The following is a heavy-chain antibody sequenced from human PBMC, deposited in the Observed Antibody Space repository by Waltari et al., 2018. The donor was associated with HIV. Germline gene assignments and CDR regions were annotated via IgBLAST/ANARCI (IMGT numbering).Heavy chain of an antibody. D-gene: IGHD3-3*01. CDR3: ASRLRFPPFTLNWFDP. Sequence: QLQLQESGPGLVKPSETLSLTCILPGCSFFRSSYYLGWIRQPPGKGLEWIGSIYYSGGTYYDPSLKSRVTISVDTSKNQFSLKLSSVTAADTAVYYCASRLRFPPFTLNWFDPWGQGTLVTVSS. V-gene: IGHV4-39*01. J-gene: IGHJ5*02. CDR2: IYYSGGT. CDR1: GCSFFRSSYY.